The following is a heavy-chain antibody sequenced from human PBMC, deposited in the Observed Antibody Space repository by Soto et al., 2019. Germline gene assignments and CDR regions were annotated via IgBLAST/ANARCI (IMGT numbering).Heavy chain of an antibody. V-gene: IGHV3-23*01. CDR2: ISLSGGST. Sequence: VQLLESGGDLVQPGGSLRLSCAASGFTFSSFGMSWVRQAPGKGLEWVSAISLSGGSTYYADSVKGRFTISRDNSKNTLFLQMSSLRAEDTAVYYCAAKMVYDKWSSAFDIWGQGTMVTVSS. J-gene: IGHJ3*02. CDR3: AAKMVYDKWSSAFDI. D-gene: IGHD3-22*01. CDR1: GFTFSSFG.